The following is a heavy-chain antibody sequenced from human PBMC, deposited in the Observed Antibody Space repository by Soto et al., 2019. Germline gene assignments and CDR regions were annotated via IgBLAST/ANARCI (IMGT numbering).Heavy chain of an antibody. V-gene: IGHV1-18*01. J-gene: IGHJ6*02. Sequence: ASVKVSCKASGYTFTSYDINWVRQAPGQGLEWMGWISAYNGNTNYAQKLQGRVTMTTDTSTSTAYMELRSLRSDDTAVYYCARGNYYDSQYYYYYYGMDVWGQGTTVTVSS. CDR2: ISAYNGNT. D-gene: IGHD3-22*01. CDR1: GYTFTSYD. CDR3: ARGNYYDSQYYYYYYGMDV.